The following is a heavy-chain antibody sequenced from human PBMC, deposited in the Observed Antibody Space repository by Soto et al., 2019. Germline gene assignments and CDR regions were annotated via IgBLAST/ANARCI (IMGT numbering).Heavy chain of an antibody. J-gene: IGHJ3*02. D-gene: IGHD1-26*01. V-gene: IGHV4-31*03. Sequence: QVQLQESGPGLVYPSQTLSLTCTFSGASITSGGYYWTWIRQHPGKGLEWIGYIYYSGTTYYNPSLKSRVTISVETSKNQFSLKLSSVTAADTAVYYCARATLVGANFDAFDIWGRGTMVTVSS. CDR1: GASITSGGYY. CDR3: ARATLVGANFDAFDI. CDR2: IYYSGTT.